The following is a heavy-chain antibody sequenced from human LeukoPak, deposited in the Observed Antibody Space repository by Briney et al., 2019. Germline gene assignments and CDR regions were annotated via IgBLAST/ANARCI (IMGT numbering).Heavy chain of an antibody. Sequence: GGSLRLSCAASGFTVSSNYMSWVRQAPGKGLEWVSVIYSGGSTYYADSVKGRFTISRDNSKNTLYLQINSLRAEDTAVYYCARDAKPRGSGWRFDYWGQGTLVTVSS. D-gene: IGHD6-19*01. CDR3: ARDAKPRGSGWRFDY. V-gene: IGHV3-53*01. CDR1: GFTVSSNY. J-gene: IGHJ4*02. CDR2: IYSGGST.